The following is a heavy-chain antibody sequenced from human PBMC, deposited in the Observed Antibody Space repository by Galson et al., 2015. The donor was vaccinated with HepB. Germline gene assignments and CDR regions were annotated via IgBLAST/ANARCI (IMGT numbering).Heavy chain of an antibody. D-gene: IGHD4-17*01. CDR3: ARAGDYVGWYFDL. V-gene: IGHV3-11*06. CDR2: ISSSSTYT. Sequence: SLRLSCAASGFTFSDYYMSWIRQAPGKGLEWVSYISSSSTYTNYAESVKGRFSISRDNAKNSLYLQMNRLRAEDTAVYYCARAGDYVGWYFDLGGRGTLVTVSS. CDR1: GFTFSDYY. J-gene: IGHJ2*01.